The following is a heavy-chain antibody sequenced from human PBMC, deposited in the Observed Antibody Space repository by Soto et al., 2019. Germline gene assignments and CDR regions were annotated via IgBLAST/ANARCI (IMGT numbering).Heavy chain of an antibody. D-gene: IGHD1-26*01. Sequence: QVHLVQSGAEVKTPGASVKVSCQTSGYTPTNYDIGWVRQAPGQGLEWMGWIGAYNGNTNYAQKLQGRLTMTTDTPTRTAYMELRSLRSDDTAVYYCARALYRSGTYYAFDNWGQGTLVTVSS. CDR2: IGAYNGNT. CDR3: ARALYRSGTYYAFDN. V-gene: IGHV1-18*01. J-gene: IGHJ4*02. CDR1: GYTPTNYD.